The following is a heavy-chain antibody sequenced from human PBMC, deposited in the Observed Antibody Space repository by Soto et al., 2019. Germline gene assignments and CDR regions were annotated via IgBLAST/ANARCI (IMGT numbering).Heavy chain of an antibody. Sequence: QVQLVQSGAEVKKPGASVKVSCKASGYTFTSYYMHWVRQAPGQGLEWMGIINPSGGSTSYAQKLQGRVTMTRDTCTSTVYMELISLRSEDTAVYYCARDDYDFWSGYTRPLGYWGQGTLVTVSS. CDR1: GYTFTSYY. CDR2: INPSGGST. J-gene: IGHJ4*02. CDR3: ARDDYDFWSGYTRPLGY. D-gene: IGHD3-3*01. V-gene: IGHV1-46*01.